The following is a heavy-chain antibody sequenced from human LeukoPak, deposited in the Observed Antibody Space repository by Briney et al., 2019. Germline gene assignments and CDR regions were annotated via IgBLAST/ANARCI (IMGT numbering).Heavy chain of an antibody. CDR1: GGSISSSSYY. Sequence: SETLSLTCTVSGGSISSSSYYWGWIRQPPGKGLEWIGSIYYSGSTYYNPSLKSRVTISVDTSKNQFSLKLSSVTAADTAVYYCARVRCSGGSCYPGLRWFDPWGQGTLVTVSS. CDR3: ARVRCSGGSCYPGLRWFDP. V-gene: IGHV4-39*07. D-gene: IGHD2-15*01. J-gene: IGHJ5*02. CDR2: IYYSGST.